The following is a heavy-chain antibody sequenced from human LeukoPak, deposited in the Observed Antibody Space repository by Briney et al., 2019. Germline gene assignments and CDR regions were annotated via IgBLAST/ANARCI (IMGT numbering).Heavy chain of an antibody. D-gene: IGHD3-9*01. CDR2: IDSDGSST. V-gene: IGHV3-74*01. CDR1: GCTFSSYW. CDR3: ARRLVRASLRYGVYGMDV. Sequence: PGGSLRLSCAASGCTFSSYWMHWVRQAPGKGLVWVSRIDSDGSSTSYAGSVKGRFTISRDNAKNTLYLQMNSLRAEDTAVYYCARRLVRASLRYGVYGMDVWGQGTTVTVSS. J-gene: IGHJ6*02.